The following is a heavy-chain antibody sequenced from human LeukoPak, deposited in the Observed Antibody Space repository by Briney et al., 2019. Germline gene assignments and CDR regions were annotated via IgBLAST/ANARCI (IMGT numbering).Heavy chain of an antibody. V-gene: IGHV3-11*04. Sequence: GGSLRLSCAASGFTFSDYYMSWIRQAPGKGLEWVSAISGSGGSTYYADSVKGRFTISRDNAKNSLYLQMNSLRAEDTAVYYCARTRGYTSGWYSSYFDYWGQGTLVTVSS. CDR3: ARTRGYTSGWYSSYFDY. D-gene: IGHD6-19*01. CDR1: GFTFSDYY. CDR2: ISGSGGST. J-gene: IGHJ4*02.